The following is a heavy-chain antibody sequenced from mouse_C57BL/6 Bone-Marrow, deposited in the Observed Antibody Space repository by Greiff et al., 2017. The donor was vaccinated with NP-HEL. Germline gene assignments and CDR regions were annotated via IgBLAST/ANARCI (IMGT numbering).Heavy chain of an antibody. CDR1: GFTFSSYA. V-gene: IGHV5-4*01. Sequence: EVQLQESGGGLVKPGGSLKLSCAASGFTFSSYAMSWVRQTPEKRLEWVATISDGGSYTYYPDNVKGRFTISRDNAKNNLYLQMSHLKSEDTAMYYCARDPYDYGDYWGQGTSVTVSS. D-gene: IGHD2-4*01. J-gene: IGHJ4*01. CDR3: ARDPYDYGDY. CDR2: ISDGGSYT.